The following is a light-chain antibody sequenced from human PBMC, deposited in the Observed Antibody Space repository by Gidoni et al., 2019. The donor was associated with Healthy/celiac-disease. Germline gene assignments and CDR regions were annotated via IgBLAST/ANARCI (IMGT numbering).Light chain of an antibody. V-gene: IGLV1-44*01. CDR1: SSNIGSNT. Sequence: QSVLNQPPSESGTPGQSVTISCSGGSSNIGSNTVNWYQQLPGPAPKLLIYSNSQRPSGVPDRFSCSKSGTSASLAISGLQSEDEGDYYCAAWDDSLNGWVFGGGTKLTVL. J-gene: IGLJ3*02. CDR3: AAWDDSLNGWV. CDR2: SNS.